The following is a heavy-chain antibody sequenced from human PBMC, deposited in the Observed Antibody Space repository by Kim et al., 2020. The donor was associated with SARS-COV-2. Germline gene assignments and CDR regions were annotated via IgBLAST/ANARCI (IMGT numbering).Heavy chain of an antibody. J-gene: IGHJ4*01. V-gene: IGHV4-34*01. CDR2: INHSGST. Sequence: SETLSLTCAVYGGSFSGYYWSWIRQPPGKGLEWIGEINHSGSTNYNPSLKSRVTISVDTSKNQFSLKLSSVTAADTAVYYCARVIGYSSSWYVHTGYYF. D-gene: IGHD6-13*01. CDR1: GGSFSGYY. CDR3: ARVIGYSSSWYVHTGYYF.